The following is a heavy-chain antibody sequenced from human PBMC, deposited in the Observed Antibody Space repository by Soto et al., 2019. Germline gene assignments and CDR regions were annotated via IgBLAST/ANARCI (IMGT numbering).Heavy chain of an antibody. V-gene: IGHV1-69*01. CDR2: IIPIFGTA. Sequence: QVQLVQSGAEVKKPGSSVKVSCKASGGTFSSYAISWVRQAPGQGLEWMGGIIPIFGTANYAQKFQGRVTSTADESTSTAYMELSSLRSEDTAVYYCARDRRLYCSSTSCHNWFDPWGQGTLVTVSS. J-gene: IGHJ5*02. CDR1: GGTFSSYA. CDR3: ARDRRLYCSSTSCHNWFDP. D-gene: IGHD2-2*01.